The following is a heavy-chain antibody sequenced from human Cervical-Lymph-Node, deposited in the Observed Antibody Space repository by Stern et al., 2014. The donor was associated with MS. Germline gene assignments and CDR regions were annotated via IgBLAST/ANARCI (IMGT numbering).Heavy chain of an antibody. CDR3: ARLVTANPGSDSFGLDV. CDR2: IDWDDDK. D-gene: IGHD2-21*02. J-gene: IGHJ6*02. Sequence: QVTLRESGPALVKPTQTLTLTCTFSGFSLSTSGMCVGWIRQPPGRALEWLALIDWDDDKYFNTSLKTRLTISKHTSHNQVDLLMTNMDPVDSATYYCARLVTANPGSDSFGLDVWGQGTTVTVSS. V-gene: IGHV2-70*13. CDR1: GFSLSTSGMC.